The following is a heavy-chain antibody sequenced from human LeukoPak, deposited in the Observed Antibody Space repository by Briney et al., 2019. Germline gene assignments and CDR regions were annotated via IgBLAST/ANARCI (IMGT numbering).Heavy chain of an antibody. V-gene: IGHV1-69*13. CDR1: GGTFSSYA. Sequence: ASVKVSCKAPGGTFSSYAISWVRQAPGQGLEWMGGIIPIFGTANYAQKFQGRVTITADESTSTAYMELSSLRSEDTAVYYCAADQAGRYSYGGAYWGQGTLVTVSS. J-gene: IGHJ4*02. CDR2: IIPIFGTA. CDR3: AADQAGRYSYGGAY. D-gene: IGHD5-18*01.